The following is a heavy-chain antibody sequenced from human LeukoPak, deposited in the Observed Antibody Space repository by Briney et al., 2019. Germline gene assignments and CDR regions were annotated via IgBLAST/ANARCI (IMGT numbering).Heavy chain of an antibody. CDR1: GYSFTSYW. V-gene: IGHV5-51*01. Sequence: GESLKISCKGSGYSFTSYWIGWVRQMPGKGLEWMGIIYPGDSDTRYSPSFQGQVTISADKSISTAYLQWSSLKASDTAMYYCARPHEPSLGYCSGGSCYSPDAFDIWGQGTMVTVSS. D-gene: IGHD2-15*01. CDR3: ARPHEPSLGYCSGGSCYSPDAFDI. CDR2: IYPGDSDT. J-gene: IGHJ3*02.